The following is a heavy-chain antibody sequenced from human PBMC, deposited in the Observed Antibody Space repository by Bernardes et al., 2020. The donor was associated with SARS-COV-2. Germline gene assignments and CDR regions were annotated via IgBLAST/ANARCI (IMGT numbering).Heavy chain of an antibody. V-gene: IGHV4-59*01. CDR2: IYYSGST. CDR1: GGSISSYY. J-gene: IGHJ4*02. Sequence: WETLSLTCTVSGGSISSYYWSWIRQPPGKGLEWIGYIYYSGSTNYNPSLKSRVTISVDTSKNQFSLKLSSVTAADTAVYYCASDYYDSSGYYYGLDYWGQGTLVTVSS. D-gene: IGHD3-22*01. CDR3: ASDYYDSSGYYYGLDY.